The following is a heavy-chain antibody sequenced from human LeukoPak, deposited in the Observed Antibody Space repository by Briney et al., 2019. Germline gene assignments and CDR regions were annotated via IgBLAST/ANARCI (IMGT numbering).Heavy chain of an antibody. CDR1: GFTFSNYA. J-gene: IGHJ4*02. CDR2: ISSGGTYE. V-gene: IGHV3-30*01. CDR3: ARDSTYYYDSWSSGPHYFDN. Sequence: GKSLRLSCAASGFTFSNYAMHWVRQAPGKGLEWVSLISSGGTYEYYADSVKGRFTISRDNSKNTLYLQLNSLRAEDTAVYYCARDSTYYYDSWSSGPHYFDNWGQGTLVTVSS. D-gene: IGHD3-10*01.